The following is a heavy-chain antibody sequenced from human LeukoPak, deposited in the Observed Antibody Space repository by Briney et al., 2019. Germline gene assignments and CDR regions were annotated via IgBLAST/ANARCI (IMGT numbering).Heavy chain of an antibody. CDR3: ARARIAARSTTAFDY. D-gene: IGHD6-6*01. CDR1: GFTFSSYS. CDR2: ISSSSSYI. J-gene: IGHJ4*02. Sequence: GGSLRLSCAASGFTFSSYSMNRVRQAPGKGLEWVSSISSSSSYIYYADSVKGRFTISRDNAKNSLYLQMNSLRAEDTAVYYCARARIAARSTTAFDYWGQGTLVTVSS. V-gene: IGHV3-21*01.